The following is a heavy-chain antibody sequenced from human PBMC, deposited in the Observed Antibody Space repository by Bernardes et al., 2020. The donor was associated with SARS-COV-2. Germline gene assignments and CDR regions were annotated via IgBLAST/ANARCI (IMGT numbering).Heavy chain of an antibody. D-gene: IGHD6-19*01. CDR3: ARVQWLRGYFDY. J-gene: IGHJ4*02. CDR1: GYTFTSYY. Sequence: ASVKVSCMASGYTFTSYYMHWVRQAPGQGLEWMGVINPSGGSTSYAQKFQGRVTMTRDTSTSTVYMELSSLRSEDTAVYYCARVQWLRGYFDYWGQGTLVTVSS. V-gene: IGHV1-46*01. CDR2: INPSGGST.